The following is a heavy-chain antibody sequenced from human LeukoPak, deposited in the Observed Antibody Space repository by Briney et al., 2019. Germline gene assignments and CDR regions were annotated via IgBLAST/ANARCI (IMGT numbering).Heavy chain of an antibody. J-gene: IGHJ4*02. CDR1: GFTFSSYS. D-gene: IGHD3-22*01. CDR3: ARVQGDSGGYSADY. V-gene: IGHV3-21*01. CDR2: ISSSSSYI. Sequence: PGGSLRLSCAASGFTFSSYSMNWVRQAPGKGLEWVSSISSSSSYIYYADSVKGRFTISRDNAKNSLYLQMNSLRAEDTAVYYCARVQGDSGGYSADYWGQGTLVTVSS.